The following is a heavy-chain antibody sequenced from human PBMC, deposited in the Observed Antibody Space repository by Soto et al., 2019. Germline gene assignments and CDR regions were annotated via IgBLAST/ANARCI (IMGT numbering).Heavy chain of an antibody. D-gene: IGHD3-3*01. CDR2: INAGNGNT. V-gene: IGHV1-3*01. CDR1: GYTFTSYA. CDR3: ARDPSGSGYDFWSGPGKFDP. J-gene: IGHJ5*02. Sequence: GASVKVSCKASGYTFTSYAMHWVRQAPGQRLEWMGWINAGNGNTKYSQKFQGRVTITRDTSASTAYMELSSLRSEDTAVYYCARDPSGSGYDFWSGPGKFDPWGQGTLVTVSS.